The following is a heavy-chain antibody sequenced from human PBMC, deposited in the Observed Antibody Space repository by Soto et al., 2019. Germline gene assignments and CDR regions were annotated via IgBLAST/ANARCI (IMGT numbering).Heavy chain of an antibody. CDR1: GGTFSSYT. CDR3: ARDREPSGGSWYRPMFDY. V-gene: IGHV1-69*08. Sequence: QVQLVQSGAEVKKPGSSVKVSCKASGGTFSSYTISWVRQAPGQGLEWMGRIIPILGIANYAQKFQGRGTITADKSTSTAYMELSSLRSEDTAVYYCARDREPSGGSWYRPMFDYWGQGTLVTVSS. CDR2: IIPILGIA. D-gene: IGHD2-15*01. J-gene: IGHJ4*02.